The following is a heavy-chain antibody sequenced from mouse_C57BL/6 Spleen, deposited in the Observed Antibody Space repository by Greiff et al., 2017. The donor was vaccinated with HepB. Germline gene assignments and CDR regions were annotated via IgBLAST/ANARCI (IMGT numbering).Heavy chain of an antibody. J-gene: IGHJ1*03. CDR1: GYTFTSYN. Sequence: SGAELVRPGASVKMSCKASGYTFTSYNMHWVKQTPRQGLEWIGAIYPGNGDTSYNQKFKGKATLTVDKSSSTAYMQLSSLTSEDSAVYFCARGEATVVATPYWYFDVWGTGTTVTVSS. CDR2: IYPGNGDT. CDR3: ARGEATVVATPYWYFDV. V-gene: IGHV1-12*01. D-gene: IGHD1-1*01.